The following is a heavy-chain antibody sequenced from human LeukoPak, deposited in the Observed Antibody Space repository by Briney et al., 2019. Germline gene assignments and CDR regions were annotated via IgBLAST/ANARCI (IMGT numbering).Heavy chain of an antibody. D-gene: IGHD5-24*01. J-gene: IGHJ4*02. CDR3: ASCRDGYNYYFDY. CDR2: ITAIDGRT. Sequence: GGSLRLSCVASGFTFSSTTMGWVRQAPGRGLEWVSSITAIDGRTYYADSVRGRFTISRDNSKNTVYLQMNSLRAEDTAVYYCASCRDGYNYYFDYWGQGTLVTVSS. V-gene: IGHV3-23*01. CDR1: GFTFSSTT.